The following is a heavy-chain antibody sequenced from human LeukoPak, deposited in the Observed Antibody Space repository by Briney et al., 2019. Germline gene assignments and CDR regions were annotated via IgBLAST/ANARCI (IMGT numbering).Heavy chain of an antibody. CDR3: ARHGSITMVRGRLRYYYMDV. J-gene: IGHJ6*03. CDR2: ISPSGDIT. Sequence: GGSLRLSCAASGFTFSNHGMNWVRQAPGKGLEWVSGISPSGDITYYADSVKGRFTISRDNSKNTLYLEVISLTAEDTAVYYCARHGSITMVRGRLRYYYMDVWGKGTTVTISS. D-gene: IGHD3-10*01. V-gene: IGHV3-23*01. CDR1: GFTFSNHG.